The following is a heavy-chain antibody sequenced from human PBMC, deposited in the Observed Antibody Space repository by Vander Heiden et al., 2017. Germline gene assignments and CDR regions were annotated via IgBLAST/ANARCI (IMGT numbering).Heavy chain of an antibody. Sequence: QVQLQQWGAGLLKPSETLSLTCAVYGGSFSGYYWCWIRQPPGKGLEWIGEINHSGSTNYNPSLKSRVTISVDTSKNQFSLKLSSVTAADTAVYYCARVGAVAGLVNFDYWGQGTLVTVSS. CDR1: GGSFSGYY. D-gene: IGHD6-19*01. V-gene: IGHV4-34*01. CDR3: ARVGAVAGLVNFDY. CDR2: INHSGST. J-gene: IGHJ4*02.